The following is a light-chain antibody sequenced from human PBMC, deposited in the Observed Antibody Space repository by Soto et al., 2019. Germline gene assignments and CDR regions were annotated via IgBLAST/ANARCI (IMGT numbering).Light chain of an antibody. CDR1: QSVGTH. CDR2: DAS. Sequence: EIVLTQSPVILSVSPGDRATLSCRASQSVGTHLAWYQQKPGQAPRLLIYDASIRATGIPARFSGSGSGTDFTLTISSLEPEDFAVYFCQQRNFRPGGTFGQGTKVEIK. V-gene: IGKV3-11*01. CDR3: QQRNFRPGGT. J-gene: IGKJ1*01.